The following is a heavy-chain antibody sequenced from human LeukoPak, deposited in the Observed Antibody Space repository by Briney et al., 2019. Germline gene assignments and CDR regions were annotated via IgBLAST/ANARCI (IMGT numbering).Heavy chain of an antibody. D-gene: IGHD2-15*01. CDR3: AKIHQNRVVVGAKGAFDI. Sequence: PGGSLRLSCEASGLTFNNYAMHWVRQSSGKGLEWVSGIGSSGGGTYYADSVKGRFTISRDTSEDTVYLQMDSLRAEDTAIYYCAKIHQNRVVVGAKGAFDIWGQGTVVTVSS. J-gene: IGHJ3*02. CDR1: GLTFNNYA. V-gene: IGHV3-23*01. CDR2: IGSSGGGT.